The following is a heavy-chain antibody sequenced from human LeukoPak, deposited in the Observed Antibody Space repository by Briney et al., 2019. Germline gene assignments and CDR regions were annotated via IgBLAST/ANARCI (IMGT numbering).Heavy chain of an antibody. D-gene: IGHD2-2*03. J-gene: IGHJ4*02. CDR3: ARDGYCSSTSCSPSDY. CDR2: INPNSGGT. Sequence: ASVKVSCKASGYTFTGYYMHWVRQAPGQGLEWMGWINPNSGGTNYAQKFQGRVTMTRDTSISTAYMELSRLRSDDTAVYYCARDGYCSSTSCSPSDYWGQGTLVTVSS. CDR1: GYTFTGYY. V-gene: IGHV1-2*02.